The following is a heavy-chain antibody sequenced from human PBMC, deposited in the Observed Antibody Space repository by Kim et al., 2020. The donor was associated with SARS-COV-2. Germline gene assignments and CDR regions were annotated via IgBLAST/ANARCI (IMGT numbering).Heavy chain of an antibody. CDR3: ASSRGDYVVSGQGVFDY. J-gene: IGHJ4*02. CDR2: MSSSSSYI. D-gene: IGHD3-10*02. CDR1: GFTFSSYS. V-gene: IGHV3-21*01. Sequence: GGSLRLSCAASGFTFSSYSMNWVRQAPGKGLEWVSSMSSSSSYIYYSDSVKGRFTISRENAKNSLSLHMNCVRSEDTALYYCASSRGDYVVSGQGVFDYWGQGTLVTVSS.